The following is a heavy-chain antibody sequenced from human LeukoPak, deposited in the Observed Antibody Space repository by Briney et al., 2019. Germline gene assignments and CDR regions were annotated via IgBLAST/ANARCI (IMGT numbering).Heavy chain of an antibody. Sequence: GRSLRLSCAASGFTFSSYGMHWVRQAPGKGLEWVAVISYDGCNKYYADSVKGRFTISRDNSKNTLYLQMNSLRAEDTAVYYCAARDGYNWGIIDYWGQGTLVTVSS. CDR2: ISYDGCNK. J-gene: IGHJ4*02. V-gene: IGHV3-30*03. CDR3: AARDGYNWGIIDY. D-gene: IGHD5-24*01. CDR1: GFTFSSYG.